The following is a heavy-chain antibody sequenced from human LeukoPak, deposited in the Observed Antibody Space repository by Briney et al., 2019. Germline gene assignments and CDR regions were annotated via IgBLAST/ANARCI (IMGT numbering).Heavy chain of an antibody. D-gene: IGHD2-21*02. Sequence: GGSLRLSCAASGFTFSSYSMNWVRQAPGKGLEWVSYISSSSSTIYYADSVKGRFTISRDNAKNSLYLQMNSLRAEDTAVYYCARAYCGGDCYTRTRLYGMDVWGQGTTVTVSS. V-gene: IGHV3-48*04. CDR3: ARAYCGGDCYTRTRLYGMDV. CDR1: GFTFSSYS. CDR2: ISSSSSTI. J-gene: IGHJ6*02.